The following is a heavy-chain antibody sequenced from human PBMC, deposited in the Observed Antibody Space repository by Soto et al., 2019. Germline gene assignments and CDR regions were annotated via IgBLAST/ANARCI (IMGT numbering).Heavy chain of an antibody. D-gene: IGHD3-3*01. V-gene: IGHV5-10-1*01. J-gene: IGHJ5*02. CDR2: IDPSDSYT. Sequence: ESLKISCKGSGYSFTSYWISWVRQMPGKGLEWMGRIDPSDSYTNYSPSFQGHVTISADKSISTAYLQWSSLKASDTAMYYCARQEDITIFGVVPRDNWFDPWGQGTLVTVSS. CDR1: GYSFTSYW. CDR3: ARQEDITIFGVVPRDNWFDP.